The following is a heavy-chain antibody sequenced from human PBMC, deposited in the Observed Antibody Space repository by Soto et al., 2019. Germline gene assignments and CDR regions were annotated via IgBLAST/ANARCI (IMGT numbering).Heavy chain of an antibody. CDR2: ISSSSSYI. J-gene: IGHJ6*02. CDR1: GFTFSSYS. V-gene: IGHV3-21*01. CDR3: ARWGSGSYRSSTDVDV. D-gene: IGHD1-26*01. Sequence: PGGSLRLSCAASGFTFSSYSMNWVRQAPGKGLEWVSSISSSSSYIYYADSVKGRFTISRDNAKNSLYLQMNSLRAEDTAVYYCARWGSGSYRSSTDVDVWGQGATVTVSS.